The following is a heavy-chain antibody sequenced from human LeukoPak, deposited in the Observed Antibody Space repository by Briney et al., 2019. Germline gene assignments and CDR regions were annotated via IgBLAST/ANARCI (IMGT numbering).Heavy chain of an antibody. Sequence: PGGSLRLSCEVSGFSVTYEMNWVRQAPGKGLEWVSYISSSGSTIYYADSVKGRFTISRDNAKNSLYLQMNSLRAEDTAVYYCAELGITMIGGVWGKGTTVTISS. CDR2: ISSSGSTI. D-gene: IGHD3-10*02. CDR1: GFSVTYE. J-gene: IGHJ6*04. CDR3: AELGITMIGGV. V-gene: IGHV3-48*03.